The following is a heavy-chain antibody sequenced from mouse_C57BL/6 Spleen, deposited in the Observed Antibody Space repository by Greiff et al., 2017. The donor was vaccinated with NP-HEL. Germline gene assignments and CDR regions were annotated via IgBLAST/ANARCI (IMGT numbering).Heavy chain of an antibody. CDR1: GYTFTSYW. D-gene: IGHD1-1*01. V-gene: IGHV1-64*01. CDR3: ARNQITTVVAGDY. CDR2: IHPNSGST. Sequence: QVQLQQPGAELVKPGASVKLSCKASGYTFTSYWMHWVTQRPGQGLEWIGMIHPNSGSTNYNEKFKSKATLTVDKSSSTAYMQLSSLTSEDSAVYYCARNQITTVVAGDYWGQGTTLTVAS. J-gene: IGHJ2*01.